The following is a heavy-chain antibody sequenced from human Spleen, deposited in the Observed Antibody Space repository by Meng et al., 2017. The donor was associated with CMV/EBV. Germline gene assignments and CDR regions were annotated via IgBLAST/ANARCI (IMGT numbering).Heavy chain of an antibody. Sequence: AFYWNWIRQSPGKGLEWIGDIDHSGNTNYNPSLKSRLTISIDTSKAQFSLKLSSVTAADTAVYYCASRKIYCSGGSCYPYYYGMDVWGQGTTVTVSS. CDR2: IDHSGNT. CDR3: ASRKIYCSGGSCYPYYYGMDV. V-gene: IGHV4-34*01. CDR1: AFY. D-gene: IGHD2-15*01. J-gene: IGHJ6*02.